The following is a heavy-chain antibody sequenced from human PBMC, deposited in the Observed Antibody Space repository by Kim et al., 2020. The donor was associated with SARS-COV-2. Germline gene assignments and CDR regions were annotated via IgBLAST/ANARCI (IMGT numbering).Heavy chain of an antibody. CDR3: AREGTSYQLLYGNWFDP. CDR2: IYYSGST. CDR1: GGSVSSGSYY. V-gene: IGHV4-61*01. D-gene: IGHD2-2*02. Sequence: SETLSLTCTVSGGSVSSGSYYWSWIRQPPGKGLEWIGYIYYSGSTNYNPSLKSRVTISVDTSKNQFSLKLSSVTAADTAVYYCAREGTSYQLLYGNWFDPWGQGTLVTVSS. J-gene: IGHJ5*02.